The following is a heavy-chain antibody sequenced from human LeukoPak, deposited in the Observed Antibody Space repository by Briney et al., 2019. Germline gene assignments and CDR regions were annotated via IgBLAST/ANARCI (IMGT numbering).Heavy chain of an antibody. J-gene: IGHJ5*02. CDR2: IYPGDSDT. Sequence: GESLKISCKASGYTFTNYWIGWVRQMPGKGLEWMGTIYPGDSDTRYSPSFQGQVTISADKSISTACLQWTSLRASDTAMYYCARRAYSHEWFDPWGQGTLVTVSS. D-gene: IGHD5-12*01. CDR1: GYTFTNYW. V-gene: IGHV5-51*01. CDR3: ARRAYSHEWFDP.